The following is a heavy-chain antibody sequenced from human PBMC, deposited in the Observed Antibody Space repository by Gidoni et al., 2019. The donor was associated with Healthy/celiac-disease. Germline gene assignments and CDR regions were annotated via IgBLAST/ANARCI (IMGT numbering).Heavy chain of an antibody. CDR2: INHSVST. CDR1: GGSFSGYY. V-gene: IGHV4-34*01. J-gene: IGHJ4*02. D-gene: IGHD2-21*02. Sequence: QVQLQQWGAGLLKPSEALSLTCAVYGGSFSGYYWSWIRQPPGKGLEWMGEINHSVSTNYNPSLKSRVTISVDTSKNQFSLKLSSVTAADTAVYYCARGGKNCGGDCHTSGPPQLYYWGQGTLVTVSS. CDR3: ARGGKNCGGDCHTSGPPQLYY.